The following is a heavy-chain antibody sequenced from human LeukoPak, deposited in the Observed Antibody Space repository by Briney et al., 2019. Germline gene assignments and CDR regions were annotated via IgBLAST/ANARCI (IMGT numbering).Heavy chain of an antibody. CDR3: ARGGLTAGFDY. V-gene: IGHV3-7*01. J-gene: IGHJ4*02. CDR2: IKPDGSEK. Sequence: PGGSLRLSCVPSGFTFSSYWMNWVRQAPGKGLEWVAIIKPDGSEKFYADSVRGRFTISRDNAKNSLYLQMNSLRADDTAVYYCARGGLTAGFDYWGQGTLVTVSS. CDR1: GFTFSSYW.